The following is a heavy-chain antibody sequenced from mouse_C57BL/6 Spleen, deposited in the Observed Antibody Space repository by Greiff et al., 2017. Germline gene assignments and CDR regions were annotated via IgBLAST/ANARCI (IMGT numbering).Heavy chain of an antibody. CDR1: GYTFTDYY. D-gene: IGHD4-1*01. Sequence: VQLQQSGAELVRPGASVKLSCKASGYTFTDYYINWVKQRPGQGLEWIARIYPGSGNTYYNEKFKGKATLTAEKSSSTAYMQLSSLTSEDSAVYFCARESTGTEYAMDYWGQGTSVTVSS. V-gene: IGHV1-76*01. J-gene: IGHJ4*01. CDR2: IYPGSGNT. CDR3: ARESTGTEYAMDY.